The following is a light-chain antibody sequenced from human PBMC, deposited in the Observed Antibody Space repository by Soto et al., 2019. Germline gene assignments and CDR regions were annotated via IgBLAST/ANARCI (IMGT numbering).Light chain of an antibody. CDR3: TSYAGTDVHYV. V-gene: IGLV2-8*01. Sequence: SVLTQPPSASGSPGQSVTISCTGTSSDVGYYNYVSWYQQYPGKAPKLLIYEVSKRPSGVPDRFSGSKSGNTASLTVSGLQAADEADYYCTSYAGTDVHYVFGTGTKVTV. J-gene: IGLJ1*01. CDR2: EVS. CDR1: SSDVGYYNY.